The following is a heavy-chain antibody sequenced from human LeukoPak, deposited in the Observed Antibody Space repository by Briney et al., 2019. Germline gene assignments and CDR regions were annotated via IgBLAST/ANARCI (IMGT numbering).Heavy chain of an antibody. CDR1: GFTFSSFA. CDR2: ISSNGVST. D-gene: IGHD2-2*01. Sequence: PGGSLRLSCSDSGFTFSSFAFHWVRQAPGKGLEYVSAISSNGVSTYYADSVKGRFTISRDNSENTLYLQMSVRAEDTAVYYCVKGYCSSTSCRLDSWGQGTLVTVSS. V-gene: IGHV3-64D*06. J-gene: IGHJ4*02. CDR3: VKGYCSSTSCRLDS.